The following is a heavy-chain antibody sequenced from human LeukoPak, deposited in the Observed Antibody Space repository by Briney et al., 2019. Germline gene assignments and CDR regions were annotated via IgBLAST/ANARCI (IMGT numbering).Heavy chain of an antibody. CDR2: LNPNNGGT. V-gene: IGHV1-2*02. CDR3: ARKSLWTIDF. Sequence: ASVKVSCKASGYTFTGFDIHWLRQAPGPGLECMGWLNPNNGGTDLAQKFEGRLTLTRDTSINTAYMELNSLRSDDTAIYYCARKSLWTIDFWGQGSLVTVSS. J-gene: IGHJ4*02. CDR1: GYTFTGFD. D-gene: IGHD3/OR15-3a*01.